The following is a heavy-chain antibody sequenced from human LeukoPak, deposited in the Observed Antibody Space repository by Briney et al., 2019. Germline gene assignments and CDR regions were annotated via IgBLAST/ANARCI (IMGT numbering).Heavy chain of an antibody. CDR1: GFTFSSYW. D-gene: IGHD5-12*01. Sequence: GGSLRLTCAASGFTFSSYWMSWVRQAPGKGLEWVANIKEDGNEKYYVDSVKGRFTISRDNAKNSLYLQMNSLRAEDTAVYYCAREFSGYDYDYWGQGTLVTVSS. J-gene: IGHJ4*02. CDR3: AREFSGYDYDY. V-gene: IGHV3-7*01. CDR2: IKEDGNEK.